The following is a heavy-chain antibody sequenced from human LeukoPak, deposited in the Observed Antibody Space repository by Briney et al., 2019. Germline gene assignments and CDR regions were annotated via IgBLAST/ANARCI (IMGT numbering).Heavy chain of an antibody. D-gene: IGHD6-19*01. V-gene: IGHV3-48*03. CDR2: ISSSGSTI. J-gene: IGHJ6*02. Sequence: GSLRLPCAASGFTFSSYEMNWVRQAPGKGLEWVSYISSSGSTIYYADSVKGRFTTSRDNAKNSLYLQMNSLRAEDTAVYYCAGEKQWLVGRASPAGMDVWGQGTTVTVSS. CDR1: GFTFSSYE. CDR3: AGEKQWLVGRASPAGMDV.